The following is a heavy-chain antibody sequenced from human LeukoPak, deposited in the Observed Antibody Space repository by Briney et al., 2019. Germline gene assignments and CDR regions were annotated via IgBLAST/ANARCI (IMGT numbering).Heavy chain of an antibody. Sequence: ASVKVSCKASGYTFTSYYMHWVRQAPGQGLEWMGIINPSGGSTSYAQKFQGRVTMTRDTSTSTVYMELSSLRSEDTAVYYCASRGRAAADFYYYYMDVWGKGTTVTVSS. D-gene: IGHD6-13*01. CDR1: GYTFTSYY. CDR2: INPSGGST. CDR3: ASRGRAAADFYYYYMDV. V-gene: IGHV1-46*01. J-gene: IGHJ6*03.